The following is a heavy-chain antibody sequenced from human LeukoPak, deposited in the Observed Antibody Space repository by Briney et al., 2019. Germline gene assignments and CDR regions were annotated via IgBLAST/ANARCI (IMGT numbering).Heavy chain of an antibody. CDR1: GFTFNGFA. J-gene: IGHJ4*02. CDR3: ARGVIMVDY. V-gene: IGHV3-23*01. CDR2: VGISNSVT. D-gene: IGHD3-3*01. Sequence: GGSLRLSCAASGFTFNGFAMSWVRQAPGKGLEWVAIVGISNSVTYYADSVKGRFTISRDNSKNTLYLQMNSLRAEDTAVYYCARGVIMVDYWGQGTLVTVSS.